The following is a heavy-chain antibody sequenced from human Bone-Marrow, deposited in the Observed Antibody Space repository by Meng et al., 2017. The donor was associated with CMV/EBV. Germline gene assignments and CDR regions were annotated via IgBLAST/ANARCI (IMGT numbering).Heavy chain of an antibody. Sequence: ASVKVSCKASGYTFTGYYMHWVRQAPGQGLEWMGWINPNSGGTNYAQKAQGRVTVTIDTSTNTAYMEMRSLRSDDTAVYYCARGQMRADFDCWGQGTLGTVSS. CDR2: INPNSGGT. V-gene: IGHV1-2*02. J-gene: IGHJ4*02. CDR1: GYTFTGYY. CDR3: ARGQMRADFDC.